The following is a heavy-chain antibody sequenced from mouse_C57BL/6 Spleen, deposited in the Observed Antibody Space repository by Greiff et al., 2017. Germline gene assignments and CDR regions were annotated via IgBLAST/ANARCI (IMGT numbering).Heavy chain of an antibody. Sequence: DVTLVESGGGLVQPGGSLSLSCAASGFTFTDYYMRWVRQPPGKALEWLGFIRNKANGYTTEYSASVKGRFTISRDTSQSILYRQMNALRAEDCATSYCARFYLGYFDYWGQGTTLTVSS. D-gene: IGHD4-1*01. CDR3: ARFYLGYFDY. CDR1: GFTFTDYY. V-gene: IGHV7-3*01. CDR2: IRNKANGYTT. J-gene: IGHJ2*01.